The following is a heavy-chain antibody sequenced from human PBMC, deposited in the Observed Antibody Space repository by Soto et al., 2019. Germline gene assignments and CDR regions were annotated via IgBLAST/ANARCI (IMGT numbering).Heavy chain of an antibody. CDR2: IYYSGST. J-gene: IGHJ5*02. CDR3: ARAGYRDWFDP. CDR1: GGSISSYY. D-gene: IGHD2-15*01. Sequence: ETLSLTCTVSGGSISSYYWSWIRKPPGKGLEGIGYIYYSGSTNYNPSLKSRVPISVGTSKNQFSLKLSSVTAADTAVYYCARAGYRDWFDPWGQGTLVTVSS. V-gene: IGHV4-59*01.